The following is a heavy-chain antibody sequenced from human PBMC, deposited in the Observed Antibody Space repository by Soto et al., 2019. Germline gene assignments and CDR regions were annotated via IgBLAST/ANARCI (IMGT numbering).Heavy chain of an antibody. CDR2: ISYDGSNK. D-gene: IGHD6-13*01. Sequence: QVQLVESGGGVVQPGRSLRLSCAASGFTFSSYGMHWVRQAPGKELEWVAVISYDGSNKYYADSVKGRFTISRDNSKNTLYLQMNSLRAEDTAVYYCAKDSSSWYWIALFDYWGQGTLVTVSS. CDR3: AKDSSSWYWIALFDY. V-gene: IGHV3-30*18. CDR1: GFTFSSYG. J-gene: IGHJ4*02.